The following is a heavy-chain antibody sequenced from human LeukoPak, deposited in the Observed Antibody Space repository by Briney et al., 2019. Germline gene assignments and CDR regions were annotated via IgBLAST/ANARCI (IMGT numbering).Heavy chain of an antibody. CDR3: ARAMVRGVIADY. CDR1: GFTFSSYS. Sequence: GGSLRLSCAASGFTFSSYSMNWVRQAPGKGLEWVSSISSSSSYIYHADSVKGRFTISRDNAKNSLYLQMNSLRAEDTAVYYCARAMVRGVIADYWGQGTLVTVSS. D-gene: IGHD3-10*01. CDR2: ISSSSSYI. V-gene: IGHV3-21*01. J-gene: IGHJ4*02.